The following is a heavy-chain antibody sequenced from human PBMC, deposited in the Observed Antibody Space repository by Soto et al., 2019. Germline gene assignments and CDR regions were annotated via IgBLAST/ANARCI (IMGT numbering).Heavy chain of an antibody. V-gene: IGHV3-23*01. CDR2: ITTGGDST. D-gene: IGHD6-19*01. J-gene: IGHJ5*01. Sequence: GGSLRLSCAASGFTFSSYVMSWVRQAPGKGLEYVSSITTGGDSTYYADSVKGRFTISRDNSENSLFLQMNSLRAEDTAVYYCAKPSGGWYNFNSWGRGTLVTVSS. CDR3: AKPSGGWYNFNS. CDR1: GFTFSSYV.